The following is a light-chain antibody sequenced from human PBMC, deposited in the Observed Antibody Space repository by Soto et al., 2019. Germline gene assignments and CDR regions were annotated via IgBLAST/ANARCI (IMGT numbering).Light chain of an antibody. J-gene: IGLJ2*01. V-gene: IGLV3-1*01. Sequence: SYELTQPPSVSVSPGQTASITCSGDKLGDKYACWYQQKPGQSPVLVIYQDSKRPSGIPERFSGSNSGNTATLTISRTQAMDEADYYCQSFDKYLSAVVFGGGTKLTVL. CDR3: QSFDKYLSAVV. CDR1: KLGDKY. CDR2: QDS.